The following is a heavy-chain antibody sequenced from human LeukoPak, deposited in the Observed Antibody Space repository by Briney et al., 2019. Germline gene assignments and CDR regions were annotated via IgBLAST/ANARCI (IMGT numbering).Heavy chain of an antibody. CDR3: ARASSGYLAYCYYGMDV. CDR1: GYTFTSYD. CDR2: MNPNSGNT. V-gene: IGHV1-8*01. J-gene: IGHJ6*02. D-gene: IGHD5-12*01. Sequence: ASVKVSCKASGYTFTSYDINWVRQATGQGLEWMGWMNPNSGNTGYAQKFQGRVTMTRNTSISTAYMELSSLRSEDTAVYYCARASSGYLAYCYYGMDVWGQGTTVTVSS.